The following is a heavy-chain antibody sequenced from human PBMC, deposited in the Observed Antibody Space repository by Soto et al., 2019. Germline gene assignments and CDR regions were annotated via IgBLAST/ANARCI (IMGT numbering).Heavy chain of an antibody. CDR2: INPETGGT. V-gene: IGHV1-2*04. J-gene: IGHJ5*02. D-gene: IGHD3-16*01. CDR3: VRGLRWFDA. CDR1: GYTFTDYY. Sequence: QVQLVQSGAEVKKPGASVKVSCKASGYTFTDYYIHWVRQAPGQGLEWMGWINPETGGTKFAQKFQGWVTMTRDTSISTTYMELSRPRSDNTAVYYCVRGLRWFDAWGQGTLVTVSS.